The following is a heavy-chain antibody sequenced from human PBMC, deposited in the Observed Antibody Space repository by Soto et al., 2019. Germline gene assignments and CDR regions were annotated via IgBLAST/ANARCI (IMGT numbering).Heavy chain of an antibody. CDR3: AKVPLRRNPSHYYDSSGYYYYY. CDR2: ISGSGGST. D-gene: IGHD3-22*01. J-gene: IGHJ4*02. Sequence: PGGSLRLSFAASGFAFSSYAMSWVRQAPGKGLEWVSAISGSGGSTYYADSVKGRFTISRDNSKNTLYLQMNSLRAEDTAVYYCAKVPLRRNPSHYYDSSGYYYYYWAQGTLVTVSS. CDR1: GFAFSSYA. V-gene: IGHV3-23*01.